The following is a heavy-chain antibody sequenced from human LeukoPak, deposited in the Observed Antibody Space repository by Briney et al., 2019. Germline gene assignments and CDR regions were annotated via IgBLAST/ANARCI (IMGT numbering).Heavy chain of an antibody. CDR1: GGTFSSYA. CDR3: ARVGCSSTSCLYYFDY. V-gene: IGHV1-69*05. D-gene: IGHD2-2*01. CDR2: IIPIFGTA. Sequence: ASVKVSCKASGGTFSSYAISWVRQAPGQGLEWMGGIIPIFGTANYAQKFQGRVTITTDESTSTAYMELSSLRSEDTAVYYCARVGCSSTSCLYYFDYWGQGTLVTVPS. J-gene: IGHJ4*02.